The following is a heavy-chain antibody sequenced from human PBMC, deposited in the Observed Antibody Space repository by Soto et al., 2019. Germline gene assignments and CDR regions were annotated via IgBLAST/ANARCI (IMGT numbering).Heavy chain of an antibody. CDR1: GGSISNYY. CDR2: IYSSGST. J-gene: IGHJ4*02. V-gene: IGHV4-59*01. Sequence: SETLSLTCTVSGGSISNYYWNWIRQSPGKGLEWIGYIYSSGSTHYNPSLQNRVTISIDTSKNQVSLKVNSVTAADTAVYYCARDGWQWLVRVLGNFDYWGPGTLVTVSS. CDR3: ARDGWQWLVRVLGNFDY. D-gene: IGHD6-19*01.